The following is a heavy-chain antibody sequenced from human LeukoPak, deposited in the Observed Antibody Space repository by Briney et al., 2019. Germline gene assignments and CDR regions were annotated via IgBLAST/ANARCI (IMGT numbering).Heavy chain of an antibody. CDR1: GFTFSSYA. J-gene: IGHJ6*02. CDR3: ARGNYHAMDV. V-gene: IGHV3-30-3*01. Sequence: GGSLRLSCAASGFTFSSYAMHWVRQAPGKGLEWVAVISYDGSNKYYADSVKGRFTTSRDNSKNTLYLQMNSLRAEDTAVYYCARGNYHAMDVWGQGTTVTVSS. CDR2: ISYDGSNK.